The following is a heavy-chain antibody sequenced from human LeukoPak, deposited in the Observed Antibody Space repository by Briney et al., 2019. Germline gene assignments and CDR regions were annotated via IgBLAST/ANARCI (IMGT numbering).Heavy chain of an antibody. CDR1: GFTFSSYS. Sequence: GGSLRLSCAASGFTFSSYSMIWVRQAPGEGVEWVSSISSSSSYIYYADSVKGRFAISRDSSKNTLFLQMNSLRAEDTAVYYCAKNDGYNYWYLDYWGRGTLVTVSS. D-gene: IGHD5-24*01. J-gene: IGHJ4*02. V-gene: IGHV3-21*04. CDR3: AKNDGYNYWYLDY. CDR2: ISSSSSYI.